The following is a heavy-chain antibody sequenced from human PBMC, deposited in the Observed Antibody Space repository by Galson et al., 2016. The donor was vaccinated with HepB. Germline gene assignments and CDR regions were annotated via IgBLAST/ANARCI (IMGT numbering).Heavy chain of an antibody. CDR1: GFTFSSYG. V-gene: IGHV3-23*01. J-gene: IGHJ4*02. CDR3: AKPGIGWYVDY. D-gene: IGHD3-10*01. Sequence: SLRLSCAASGFTFSSYGMTWVRQAPGKGLEWVSALSSGGGTTFYADAVKGRFTISRDISKNTLYLQMNSLRAEDTAVYYCAKPGIGWYVDYWGQGTLVTVSS. CDR2: LSSGGGTT.